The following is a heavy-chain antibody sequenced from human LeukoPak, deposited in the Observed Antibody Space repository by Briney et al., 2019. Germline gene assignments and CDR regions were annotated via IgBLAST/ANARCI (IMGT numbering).Heavy chain of an antibody. CDR1: GGSISSSTYY. Sequence: PSETLSLTCTVSGGSISSSTYYWGWIRQPPGKGLEWTGYIYYSGSTNYNPSLKSRVTISVDTSKNQFSLKLRSVTAADTAVYYCARLYGDYLSPIHYWGQGTLVTVSS. CDR2: IYYSGST. V-gene: IGHV4-61*05. J-gene: IGHJ4*02. D-gene: IGHD4-17*01. CDR3: ARLYGDYLSPIHY.